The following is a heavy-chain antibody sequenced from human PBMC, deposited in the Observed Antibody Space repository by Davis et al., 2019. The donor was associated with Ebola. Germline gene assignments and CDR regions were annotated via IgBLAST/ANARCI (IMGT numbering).Heavy chain of an antibody. CDR1: GYTFTGYY. J-gene: IGHJ4*02. D-gene: IGHD3-16*02. CDR3: ARSLRGRMDDYVWGSYRWYFDY. Sequence: ASVKVSCKASGYTFTGYYMHWVRQAPGQGLEWMGWINPNSGGTNYAQKFQGWVTMTRDTSISTAYMELSRLRSDDTAVYYCARSLRGRMDDYVWGSYRWYFDYWGQGTLVTVSS. V-gene: IGHV1-2*04. CDR2: INPNSGGT.